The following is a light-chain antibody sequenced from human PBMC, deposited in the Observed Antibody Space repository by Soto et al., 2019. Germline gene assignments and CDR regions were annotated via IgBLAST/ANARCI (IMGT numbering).Light chain of an antibody. CDR3: QSYDNSLSAFYV. J-gene: IGLJ1*01. CDR1: SSNIGAGFD. V-gene: IGLV1-40*01. Sequence: SVLTQPPSVSGAPGQRVTISCTGSSSNIGAGFDVHWYQQLPATAPKLLIYGNTNRPSGVPDRFSGSKSGTSASLTITGLQAEDEADYYCQSYDNSLSAFYVFGTGTKLTVL. CDR2: GNT.